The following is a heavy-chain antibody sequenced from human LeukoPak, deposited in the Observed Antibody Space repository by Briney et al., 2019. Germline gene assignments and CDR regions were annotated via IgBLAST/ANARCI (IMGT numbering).Heavy chain of an antibody. CDR1: GGSFSGYY. D-gene: IGHD6-13*01. V-gene: IGHV4-34*01. CDR2: INHSGST. CDR3: ARLSGYSSRWYLGYYYYYMDV. Sequence: SETLSLTCAVYGGSFSGYYWSWIRQPPGKGLEWIGEINHSGSTNHNPSLKSRVTISVDTSKNQFSLKLSSVTAADTAVYYCARLSGYSSRWYLGYYYYYMDVWGKGTTVTISS. J-gene: IGHJ6*03.